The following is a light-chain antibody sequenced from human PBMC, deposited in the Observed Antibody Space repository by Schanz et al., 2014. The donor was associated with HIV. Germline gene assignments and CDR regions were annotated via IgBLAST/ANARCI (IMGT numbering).Light chain of an antibody. CDR1: QDIRND. CDR2: AAS. J-gene: IGKJ2*01. Sequence: AVQMTQSPSSLSPSVGDRVTITCRASQDIRNDLGWYQHRPGKAPKLLIYAASSLQSGVPSRFSGNGSGTDFTLTLGSLQPEDVATYFCQQFHTYPYTFGQGTKLEIK. V-gene: IGKV1-6*01. CDR3: QQFHTYPYT.